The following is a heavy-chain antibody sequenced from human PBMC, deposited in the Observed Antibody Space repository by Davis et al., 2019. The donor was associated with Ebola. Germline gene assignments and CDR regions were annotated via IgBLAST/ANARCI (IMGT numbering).Heavy chain of an antibody. CDR2: FRFDGINK. CDR3: AKDGAAVPHSVYFYYGLDV. Sequence: GESLKISCAASGFTFSSYGMHWVRQAPGKGLEWVALFRFDGINKYYADSVKGRFTISRDNSKNTLYLQMISLRPEDTAVYYCAKDGAAVPHSVYFYYGLDVWGIGTTVTVS. D-gene: IGHD5/OR15-5a*01. J-gene: IGHJ6*04. CDR1: GFTFSSYG. V-gene: IGHV3-30*02.